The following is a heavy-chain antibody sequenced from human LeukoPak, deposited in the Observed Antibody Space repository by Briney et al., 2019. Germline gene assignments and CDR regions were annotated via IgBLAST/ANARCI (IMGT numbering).Heavy chain of an antibody. Sequence: PGGSLRLLCAASGFTFSVYTMNWARQAPGKGLEWVSSISSSSTSIYYADSVKGRFTISRDNAKNSLYLQMNSLRAEDTAMYYCARDFAVMAYWGQGTLVTVSS. CDR2: ISSSSTSI. J-gene: IGHJ4*02. CDR3: ARDFAVMAY. D-gene: IGHD2-21*01. CDR1: GFTFSVYT. V-gene: IGHV3-21*03.